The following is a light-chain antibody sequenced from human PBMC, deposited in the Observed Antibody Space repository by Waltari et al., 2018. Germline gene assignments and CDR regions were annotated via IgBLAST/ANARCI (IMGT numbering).Light chain of an antibody. V-gene: IGLV1-44*01. CDR2: STN. J-gene: IGLJ2*01. CDR3: ATWDDSLNGL. CDR1: SSNIGSNS. Sequence: QSVLTQPPSVSGTPGQRVSISCSGSSSNIGSNSVNWYQQVPGTAPKLLIYSTNQRPSGVPDRFSGSKSGTSASLAISGLQSEDEADYYCATWDDSLNGLFGGGTKLTVL.